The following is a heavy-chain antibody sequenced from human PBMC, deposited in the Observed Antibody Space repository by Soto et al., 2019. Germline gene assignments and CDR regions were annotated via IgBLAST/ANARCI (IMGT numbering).Heavy chain of an antibody. D-gene: IGHD1-26*01. V-gene: IGHV3-30-3*01. CDR2: ISYDGSNK. Sequence: QVQLVESGGGVVQPGRSLRLSCAASGFTFSSYAMHWVRQAPGKGLEWVAVISYDGSNKYYADSVKSRFTISRDNSKNTLYLQMNSLRAEDTAVYYCAILGAGGGQDYWGQRNLATVSS. J-gene: IGHJ4*02. CDR3: AILGAGGGQDY. CDR1: GFTFSSYA.